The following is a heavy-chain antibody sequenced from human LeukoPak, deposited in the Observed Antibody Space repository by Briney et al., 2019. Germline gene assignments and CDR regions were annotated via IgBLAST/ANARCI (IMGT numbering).Heavy chain of an antibody. CDR1: GFTFSDYY. V-gene: IGHV3-11*01. Sequence: PGGSLRLSCGASGFTFSDYYMSWIRQAPGKGLEWVSYISSSGSTIYYADSVKGRFTISRDNAKNSLYLQMNSLRAEDTAVYYCARDGNDKRGYYYGMDVWGQGTTVTVSS. CDR3: ARDGNDKRGYYYGMDV. D-gene: IGHD3-22*01. J-gene: IGHJ6*02. CDR2: ISSSGSTI.